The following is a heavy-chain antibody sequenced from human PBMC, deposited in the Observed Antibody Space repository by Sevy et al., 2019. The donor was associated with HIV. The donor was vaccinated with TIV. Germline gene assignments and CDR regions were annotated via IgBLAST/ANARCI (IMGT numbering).Heavy chain of an antibody. Sequence: GGSLRLSCAVAGFIFSDFTMHWVRQAPGKGLEWVAVISNDGSNQYYADSVKGRFTISRDNSKNTLFLQMNSLGAEDTAVYYCARGGLDDYYYESSGYWGQGALVTVSS. D-gene: IGHD3-22*01. J-gene: IGHJ4*02. CDR2: ISNDGSNQ. CDR1: GFIFSDFT. V-gene: IGHV3-30-3*01. CDR3: ARGGLDDYYYESSGY.